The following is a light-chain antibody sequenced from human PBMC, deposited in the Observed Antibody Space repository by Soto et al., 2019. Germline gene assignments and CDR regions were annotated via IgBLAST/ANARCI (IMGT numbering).Light chain of an antibody. J-gene: IGKJ1*01. CDR1: QSITTY. V-gene: IGKV1-39*01. CDR2: AAS. Sequence: PSTLSASVGDGVTVTCLASQSITTYVNWYQQKLGKAPTLLIYAASSLQSGVPSRFSGSGSGTDFTLTISSLQPEDFATYFCQQCYSSPRTFGQGTKV. CDR3: QQCYSSPRT.